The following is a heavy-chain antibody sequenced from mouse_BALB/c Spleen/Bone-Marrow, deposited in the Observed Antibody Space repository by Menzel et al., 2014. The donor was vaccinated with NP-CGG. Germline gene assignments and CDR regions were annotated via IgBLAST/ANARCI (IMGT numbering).Heavy chain of an antibody. CDR2: IIPNSGYS. V-gene: IGHV1-4*01. CDR3: TIRYYAMDY. D-gene: IGHD1-1*01. J-gene: IGHJ4*01. Sequence: QVQLQQSGAELARPGASVKMSCQASGYTFTRYTMHWEKKRPGHGLEWIGYIIPNSGYSNYNQKFKDKATLTADKSSSTAYMQLSSLTSEDSAVYYCTIRYYAMDYWGQGTSVTVSS. CDR1: GYTFTRYT.